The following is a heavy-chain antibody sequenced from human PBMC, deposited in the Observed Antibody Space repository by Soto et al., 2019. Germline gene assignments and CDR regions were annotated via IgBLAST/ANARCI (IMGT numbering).Heavy chain of an antibody. Sequence: EVQVVESGGGLVQPGGSLRLSCAASGFTFSSYWMHWVRQAPEKGLVWVSRINPVGSSTYYADSVKGRFTISRDNAGNMLYLQMNSLRAEDTAVYYCARGLDGGRYGFGKWGQGALLTVSS. J-gene: IGHJ4*02. CDR1: GFTFSSYW. CDR2: INPVGSST. V-gene: IGHV3-74*01. D-gene: IGHD3-10*01. CDR3: ARGLDGGRYGFGK.